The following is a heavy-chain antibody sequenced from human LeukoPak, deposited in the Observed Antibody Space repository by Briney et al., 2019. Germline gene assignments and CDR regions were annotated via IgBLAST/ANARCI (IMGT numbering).Heavy chain of an antibody. Sequence: GGSLRLSCVASGFTFSSHAMSWFRQTPGKGLEWVAGISYSGASTYYADSVKGRFILSRDNSKNTLYLQMNSLRAEDTAMYYCAKRLEFLSGMDAFDIWGRGTVVTVSS. CDR2: ISYSGAST. CDR1: GFTFSSHA. CDR3: AKRLEFLSGMDAFDI. D-gene: IGHD3-10*01. V-gene: IGHV3-23*01. J-gene: IGHJ3*02.